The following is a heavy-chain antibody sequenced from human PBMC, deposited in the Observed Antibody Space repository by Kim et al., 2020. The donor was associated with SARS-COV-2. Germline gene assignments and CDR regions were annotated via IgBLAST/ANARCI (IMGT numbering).Heavy chain of an antibody. CDR3: ARTNYDSSGYYSSLDS. CDR2: IYHTGST. V-gene: IGHV4-59*01. J-gene: IGHJ4*02. CDR1: GGSITGYY. D-gene: IGHD3-22*01. Sequence: SETLSLTCTVSGGSITGYYWSWIRQPPGKGLVWIGYIYHTGSTDYNPSLRSRVTISVDTSKNHFPLKLTSVTAADTAVYYCARTNYDSSGYYSSLDSWGQGTLVTVAA.